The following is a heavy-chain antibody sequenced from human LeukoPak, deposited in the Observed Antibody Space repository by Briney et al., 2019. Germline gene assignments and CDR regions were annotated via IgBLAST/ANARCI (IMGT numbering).Heavy chain of an antibody. J-gene: IGHJ4*02. CDR3: ATHDSSGPEGGY. D-gene: IGHD3-22*01. CDR2: ISYDGSNK. CDR1: GFTFSSYA. V-gene: IGHV3-30-3*01. Sequence: PGRSLRLSCAAPGFTFSSYAMHWVRQAPGKGLEWVAVISYDGSNKYYADSVKGRFTISRDNSKNTLYLQMNSLRAEDTAVYYCATHDSSGPEGGYWGQGTLVTVSS.